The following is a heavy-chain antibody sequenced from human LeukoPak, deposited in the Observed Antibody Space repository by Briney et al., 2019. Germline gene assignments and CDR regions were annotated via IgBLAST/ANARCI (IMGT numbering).Heavy chain of an antibody. J-gene: IGHJ4*02. V-gene: IGHV3-23*01. CDR3: AKDRLSSSWYFGFDY. CDR2: IDGSGVST. CDR1: GFTFSSYE. Sequence: PGGSLRLSCAASGFTFSSYEMNWVRQAPGKGLEWVSTIDGSGVSTYYADSVKGRFTISRDNSKNTLYLQMNSLRAEDTAVYYCAKDRLSSSWYFGFDYWGQGTLVTVSS. D-gene: IGHD6-13*01.